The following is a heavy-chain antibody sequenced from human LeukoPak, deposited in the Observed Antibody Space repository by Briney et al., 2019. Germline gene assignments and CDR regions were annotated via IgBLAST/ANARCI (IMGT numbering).Heavy chain of an antibody. CDR1: GGSFSGYY. J-gene: IGHJ4*02. CDR3: ARGNAYNWRFDF. CDR2: INHSGST. D-gene: IGHD1-1*01. Sequence: PSETLSLTCAVYGGSFSGYYWSWIRQPPGKGLDWIGEINHSGSTNYNPSLKSRVSISVDTSKNQFSLKLSSVTAADTALYYCARGNAYNWRFDFWGQGTLVTVSS. V-gene: IGHV4-34*01.